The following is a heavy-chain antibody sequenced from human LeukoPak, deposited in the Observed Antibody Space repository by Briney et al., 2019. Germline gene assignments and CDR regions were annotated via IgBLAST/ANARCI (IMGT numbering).Heavy chain of an antibody. CDR2: ISYDGSNK. D-gene: IGHD5-18*01. CDR3: AKVTSRAMVSFFDY. V-gene: IGHV3-30*04. Sequence: GGSLRLSCAASGFTFSSYAMHWVRQAPGKGLEWVALISYDGSNKYYADSVKGRFTISRDNSKNTLYLQMNSLRAEDTAVYYCAKVTSRAMVSFFDYWGQGTLVTVSS. J-gene: IGHJ4*02. CDR1: GFTFSSYA.